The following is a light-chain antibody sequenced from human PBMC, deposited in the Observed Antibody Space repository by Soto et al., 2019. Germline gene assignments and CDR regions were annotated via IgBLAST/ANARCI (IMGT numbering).Light chain of an antibody. CDR3: QQYNNWPLYT. Sequence: ELVMTQSPATLSVSPGERATLSCRASQSVGGNLAWYQQRPGRAPRLLIYDASTRATDIPARFSVSGSGTEFTLTISSLQSEDFALYYCQQYNNWPLYTFGQGTKREVK. CDR2: DAS. V-gene: IGKV3-15*01. J-gene: IGKJ2*01. CDR1: QSVGGN.